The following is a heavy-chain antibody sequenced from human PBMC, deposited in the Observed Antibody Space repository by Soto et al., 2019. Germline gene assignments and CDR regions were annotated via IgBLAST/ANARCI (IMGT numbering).Heavy chain of an antibody. CDR2: MYTGGST. J-gene: IGHJ4*02. D-gene: IGHD2-15*01. CDR3: ARASVGPPGGGSWTMPFDS. Sequence: QVQLQESGPGLVKPSETLTLTCKVSSGSVSNYYWSWIRQPAGKGLEWIGRMYTGGSTNYNPSLKSRDTRSVDTSKKQFSLRLTSVTAADTAVYYCARASVGPPGGGSWTMPFDSWGRGTLVTVSS. V-gene: IGHV4-4*07. CDR1: SGSVSNYY.